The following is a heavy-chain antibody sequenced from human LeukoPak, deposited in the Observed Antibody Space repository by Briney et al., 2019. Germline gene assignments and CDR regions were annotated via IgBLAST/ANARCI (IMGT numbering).Heavy chain of an antibody. D-gene: IGHD6-13*01. CDR2: ISGYNGNT. J-gene: IGHJ4*02. Sequence: ASVKVSCKASGYTFTSYGISWVRQAPGQGLEWMGWISGYNGNTNYAQKVQGRVTMTTDTSTSTAYMELRSLRSDDTAVCYCARGGRATAAAGPVFDYWGQGTLVTVSS. CDR1: GYTFTSYG. CDR3: ARGGRATAAAGPVFDY. V-gene: IGHV1-18*04.